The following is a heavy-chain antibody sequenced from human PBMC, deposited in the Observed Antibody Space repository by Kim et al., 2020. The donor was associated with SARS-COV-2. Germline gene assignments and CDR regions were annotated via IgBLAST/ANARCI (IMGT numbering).Heavy chain of an antibody. J-gene: IGHJ4*02. CDR3: TTDEPIWSDGSGSYTTKPSDY. Sequence: GGSLRLSCAASGFTFSNAWMSWVRQAPGKGLEWVGRIKSKTDGGTTDYAAPVKGRFTISRDDSKNTLYLQMNSLKTEDTAVYYCTTDEPIWSDGSGSYTTKPSDYWGQGTLVTVSS. CDR2: IKSKTDGGTT. V-gene: IGHV3-15*01. D-gene: IGHD3-10*01. CDR1: GFTFSNAW.